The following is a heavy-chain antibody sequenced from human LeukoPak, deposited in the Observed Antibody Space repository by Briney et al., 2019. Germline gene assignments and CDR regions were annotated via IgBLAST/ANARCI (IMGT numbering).Heavy chain of an antibody. Sequence: SETLSLTCTVSGGSVSDYYWSWIRQSPGKGLEWIGYIYHTGSTSYSPSLKSRVTISADTSQNQFSLKLSSVTAADTAVYYCAGEGASTWDYYYYMDVWGKGTTVTVSS. CDR1: GGSVSDYY. V-gene: IGHV4-59*02. CDR3: AGEGASTWDYYYYMDV. D-gene: IGHD2/OR15-2a*01. CDR2: IYHTGST. J-gene: IGHJ6*03.